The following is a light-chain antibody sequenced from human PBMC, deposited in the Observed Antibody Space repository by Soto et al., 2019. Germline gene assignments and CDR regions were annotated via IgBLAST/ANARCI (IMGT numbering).Light chain of an antibody. V-gene: IGKV3-20*01. J-gene: IGKJ3*01. Sequence: ETVLTQSPGTLSLSPGERAILSCRASQSVSSNYLAWYQQKPGQAPRLLMYSASTRATGIPDRFSGGGSGTDFTLTISRLEPEDFAVYFCQQYAYSPPTFGPGTKVDIK. CDR1: QSVSSNY. CDR2: SAS. CDR3: QQYAYSPPT.